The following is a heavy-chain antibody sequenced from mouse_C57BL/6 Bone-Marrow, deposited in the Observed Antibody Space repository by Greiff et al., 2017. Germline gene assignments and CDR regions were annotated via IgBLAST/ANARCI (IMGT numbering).Heavy chain of an antibody. D-gene: IGHD3-2*02. Sequence: QVQLQQPGAELVKPGASVKLSCKASGYTFTSYWMHWVKQRPGQGLEWIGMIHPNSGSTNYNEKFKSKATLTVDKSSSTAYMQLSSLTSEDSAVYYCATDSSGYVGYAMDYWGQGTSVTVSS. V-gene: IGHV1-64*01. CDR2: IHPNSGST. CDR1: GYTFTSYW. J-gene: IGHJ4*01. CDR3: ATDSSGYVGYAMDY.